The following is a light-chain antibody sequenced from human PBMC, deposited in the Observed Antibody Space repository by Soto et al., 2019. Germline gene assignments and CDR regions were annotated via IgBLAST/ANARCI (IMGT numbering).Light chain of an antibody. CDR3: QQYGVSPLT. V-gene: IGKV3-20*01. J-gene: IGKJ1*01. CDR1: QSVNFY. CDR2: DAS. Sequence: EIVLTQSPGSLSLSPGERATLSCRASQSVNFYLAWYQQKPGQAPRLLISDASSRATDVPDRFSGSGSGTDFSLTISRLEPEDFAVYYCQQYGVSPLTFGQRNTVDIK.